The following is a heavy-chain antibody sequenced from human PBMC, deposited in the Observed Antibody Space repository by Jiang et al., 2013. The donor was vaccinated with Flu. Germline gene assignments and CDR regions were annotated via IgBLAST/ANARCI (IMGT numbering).Heavy chain of an antibody. CDR3: ARYLPGIAVAGTPGFDY. J-gene: IGHJ4*02. CDR1: GYSFTSYW. V-gene: IGHV5-10-1*01. Sequence: GAEVKKPGESLRISCKGSGYSFTSYWISWVRQMPGKGLEWMGRIDPSDSYTNYSPSFQGHVTISADKSISTAYLQWSSLKASDTAMYYCARYLPGIAVAGTPGFDYWGQGTLVTVSS. D-gene: IGHD6-19*01. CDR2: IDPSDSYT.